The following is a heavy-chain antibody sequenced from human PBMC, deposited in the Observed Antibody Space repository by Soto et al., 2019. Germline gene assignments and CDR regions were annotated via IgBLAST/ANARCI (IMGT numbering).Heavy chain of an antibody. CDR3: ARSVSFRYQLLTRGMDV. D-gene: IGHD2-2*01. Sequence: QVQLVQSGAEVKKPGSSVKVSCKASGGTFSSYAISWVRQAPGQGLEWMGGIIPIFGTANYAQKFQGRVTITADESTSTAYMELSSLRSEDTAVYYCARSVSFRYQLLTRGMDVWGQGTTVTVSS. V-gene: IGHV1-69*01. CDR2: IIPIFGTA. CDR1: GGTFSSYA. J-gene: IGHJ6*02.